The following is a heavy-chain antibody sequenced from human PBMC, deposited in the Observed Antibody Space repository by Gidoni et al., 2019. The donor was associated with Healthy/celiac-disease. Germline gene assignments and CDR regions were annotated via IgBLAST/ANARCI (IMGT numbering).Heavy chain of an antibody. CDR2: IYPGDSDT. V-gene: IGHV5-51*01. Sequence: EVQLVQSGAEVKKPGESLKISCKGSGYSFTSYWIGWVRQMPGKGLEWMGIIYPGDSDTRYSPSFQGQVTISADKSISTAYLQWSSLKASDTAMYYCARSPRGQLVRLYYYYGMDVWGQGTTVTVSS. CDR1: GYSFTSYW. D-gene: IGHD6-6*01. CDR3: ARSPRGQLVRLYYYYGMDV. J-gene: IGHJ6*02.